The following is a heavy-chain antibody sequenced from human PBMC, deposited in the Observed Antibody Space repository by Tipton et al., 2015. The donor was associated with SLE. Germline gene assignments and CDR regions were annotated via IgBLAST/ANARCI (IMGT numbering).Heavy chain of an antibody. CDR2: IYYSGST. CDR1: GGSISSSSYY. D-gene: IGHD3-22*01. CDR3: ARGSTYYYDSTGFDL. J-gene: IGHJ2*01. Sequence: LRLSCTVSGGSISSSSYYWGWIRQPPGKGLEWIGSIYYSGSTYYNPSLKSRVTISVDTSKNQFSLKLSSVTAADTAVYYCARGSTYYYDSTGFDLWGRGTLVTVSS. V-gene: IGHV4-39*07.